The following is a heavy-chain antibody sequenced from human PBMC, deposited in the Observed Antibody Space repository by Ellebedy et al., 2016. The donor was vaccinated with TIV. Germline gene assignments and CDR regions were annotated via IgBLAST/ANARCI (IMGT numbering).Heavy chain of an antibody. D-gene: IGHD4-23*01. J-gene: IGHJ5*02. V-gene: IGHV4-59*01. CDR2: VHYSGGT. CDR1: GGSINSYY. Sequence: SETLSLXCSVSGGSINSYYWSWIRQSPVKGLEWIGYVHYSGGTKYSPSLKSRVFISIDTSKNQFSLKLSSVTAADTAGYYCARDSSNSRWYLWGQGTLVTVSS. CDR3: ARDSSNSRWYL.